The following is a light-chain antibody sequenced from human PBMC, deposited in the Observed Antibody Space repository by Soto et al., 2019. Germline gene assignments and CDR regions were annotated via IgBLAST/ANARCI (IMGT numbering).Light chain of an antibody. J-gene: IGKJ2*03. CDR2: DVS. CDR3: QQYHSFYS. Sequence: DIQMTQSPSTLSASVGDRVTITCRALQNNCGWLAWYQQKPGKAPKILICDVSILTSGVPYRFSGRGSGTEFTLTISSLQPYDFATYYGQQYHSFYSFGQGTKLEIK. V-gene: IGKV1-5*01. CDR1: QNNCGW.